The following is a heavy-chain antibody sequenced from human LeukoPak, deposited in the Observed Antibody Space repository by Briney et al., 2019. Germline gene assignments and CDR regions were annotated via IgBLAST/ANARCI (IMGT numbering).Heavy chain of an antibody. J-gene: IGHJ2*01. Sequence: GGSLRLSCAVSGFTFSSYSMNWVRQAPGKGLERVSSISTSGSSLWNADSVKGRFTISRDDAQNSLYLEMNSLRVEDTAVYFCVRVTVPGTFPYNWNFDLWGRGTLVTVSS. D-gene: IGHD6-13*01. CDR1: GFTFSSYS. CDR3: VRVTVPGTFPYNWNFDL. V-gene: IGHV3-21*06. CDR2: ISTSGSSL.